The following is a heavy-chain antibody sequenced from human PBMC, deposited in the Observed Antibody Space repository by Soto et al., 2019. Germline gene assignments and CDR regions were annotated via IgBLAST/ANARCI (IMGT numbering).Heavy chain of an antibody. CDR1: GFTFSSYW. CDR2: IKQDGSEK. J-gene: IGHJ6*02. V-gene: IGHV3-7*03. D-gene: IGHD3-22*01. Sequence: EVQLVESGGGLVQPGGSLRLSCAASGFTFSSYWMSWVRQAPGKGLEWVANIKQDGSEKCYVDSVKGRFTISRDNAKNSLYLQMNSLRAEDTAVYYCARDQGYDSSGYRYGMDVWGQGTTVTVSS. CDR3: ARDQGYDSSGYRYGMDV.